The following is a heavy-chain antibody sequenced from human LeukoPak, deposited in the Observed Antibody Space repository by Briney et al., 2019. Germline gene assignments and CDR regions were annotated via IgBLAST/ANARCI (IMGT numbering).Heavy chain of an antibody. Sequence: GASVNVSCKASGYTFTIHFLHLVRQAPGQGLRWMGMINPSGGSAIYAQKFQGRVSMTSDTSTSTVYMELRSLRSEGTALYFCARERGELHRELDSWGQGTLVTVSS. CDR2: INPSGGSA. CDR3: ARERGELHRELDS. CDR1: GYTFTIHF. V-gene: IGHV1-46*01. D-gene: IGHD1-26*01. J-gene: IGHJ4*02.